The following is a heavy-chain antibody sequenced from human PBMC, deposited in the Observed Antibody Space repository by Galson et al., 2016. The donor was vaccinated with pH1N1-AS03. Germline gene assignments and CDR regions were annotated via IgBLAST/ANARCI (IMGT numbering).Heavy chain of an antibody. V-gene: IGHV3-7*03. CDR1: GFIFNSYW. J-gene: IGHJ4*02. D-gene: IGHD6-13*01. Sequence: SLRLSCAASGFIFNSYWMAWVRQAPGKGLEWVANIKQEGSEKNYVDSVKGRFTISRDNAKNSLYLQMNSLRADDTAVYYCARAIGAAGSAWGQGTLVTVSS. CDR3: ARAIGAAGSA. CDR2: IKQEGSEK.